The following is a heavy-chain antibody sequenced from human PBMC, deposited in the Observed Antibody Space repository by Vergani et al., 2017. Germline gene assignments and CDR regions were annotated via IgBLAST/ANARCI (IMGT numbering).Heavy chain of an antibody. J-gene: IGHJ3*02. CDR1: GFTVSSNY. V-gene: IGHV3-66*02. CDR3: ARGPSYYDFWSGYYDAFDI. CDR2: IYSGGST. Sequence: EVQLVESGGGLVQPGGSLRLSCAASGFTVSSNYMSWVRQAPGKGLEWVSVIYSGGSTDYADSVQGRFTISRDNSKNTLYLQMNSLRAEDTAVYYCARGPSYYDFWSGYYDAFDIWGQGTMVTVSS. D-gene: IGHD3-3*01.